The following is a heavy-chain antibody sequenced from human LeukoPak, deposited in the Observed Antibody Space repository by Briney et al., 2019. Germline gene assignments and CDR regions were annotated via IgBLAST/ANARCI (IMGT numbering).Heavy chain of an antibody. CDR1: GYTFTNFP. D-gene: IGHD3-10*01. J-gene: IGHJ4*02. CDR2: INAGNGDT. CDR3: ARDRAGQLDY. Sequence: ASVKVSCKASGYTFTNFPTYWVRQAPGQRLEWMGWINAGNGDTKYSQKFQGRVTITRETSASTAFMELSSLRSEDTAVYYCARDRAGQLDYWGQGTLVTVSS. V-gene: IGHV1-3*01.